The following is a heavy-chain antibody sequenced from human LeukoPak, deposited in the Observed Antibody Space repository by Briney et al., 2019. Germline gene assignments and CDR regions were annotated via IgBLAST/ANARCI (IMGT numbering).Heavy chain of an antibody. D-gene: IGHD3-10*01. V-gene: IGHV4-59*08. CDR2: IYYSGST. CDR3: ARGKGTMVRGVVPAYNWFDP. J-gene: IGHJ5*02. CDR1: GGSISSYY. Sequence: SETLSLTCTVSGGSISSYYWSWIRQPPGKGLEWIGYIYYSGSTNYNPSLKSRVTIPVDTSKNQFSLKLSSVTAADTAVYYCARGKGTMVRGVVPAYNWFDPWGQGTLVTVSS.